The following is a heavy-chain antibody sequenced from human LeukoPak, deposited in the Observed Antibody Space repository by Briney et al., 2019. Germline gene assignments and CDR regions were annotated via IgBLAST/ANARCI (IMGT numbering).Heavy chain of an antibody. V-gene: IGHV3-48*01. Sequence: GGSLRLSCAAPGFTFSYYSMNWVRQTPGKGLEWLSYISGSSSTIYYADSVKGRFTISRDNSKNTLYLQMNSLRAEDTAVYYCAKDGTLEGPYFDNWGQGTLVTVSS. CDR3: AKDGTLEGPYFDN. J-gene: IGHJ4*02. CDR2: ISGSSSTI. D-gene: IGHD1-26*01. CDR1: GFTFSYYS.